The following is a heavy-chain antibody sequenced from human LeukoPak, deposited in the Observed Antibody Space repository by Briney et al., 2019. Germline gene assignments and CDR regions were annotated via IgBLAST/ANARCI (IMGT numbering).Heavy chain of an antibody. CDR3: ARPAYCGSGCYYYFDS. Sequence: SETLSLTCTVSGGSISSYYWTWIRQPPGKGLEWIGYIYYSVSNRYNPSLNSRATISVDTSKNQISLDLNSVTAADTAVYYCARPAYCGSGCYYYFDSWGQGTLVTVSS. CDR1: GGSISSYY. D-gene: IGHD2-21*02. V-gene: IGHV4-59*01. J-gene: IGHJ4*02. CDR2: IYYSVSN.